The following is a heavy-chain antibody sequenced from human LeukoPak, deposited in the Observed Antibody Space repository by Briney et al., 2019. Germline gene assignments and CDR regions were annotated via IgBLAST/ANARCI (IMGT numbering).Heavy chain of an antibody. D-gene: IGHD2-2*01. V-gene: IGHV3-21*01. CDR3: ARADCSGSTCYLRRSWFDP. Sequence: PGGSLRLSCAASGFRLSDYDMNWVRQAPGKGLKWVSSISTGSRYIYYAYSVKGRFTISRDDAKNSLYLQMDYLRAEDTAVYYCARADCSGSTCYLRRSWFDPWGQGTLVTVSS. CDR1: GFRLSDYD. J-gene: IGHJ5*02. CDR2: ISTGSRYI.